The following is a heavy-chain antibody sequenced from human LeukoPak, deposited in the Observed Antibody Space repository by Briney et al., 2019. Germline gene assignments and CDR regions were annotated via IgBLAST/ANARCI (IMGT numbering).Heavy chain of an antibody. CDR3: ARGFRITIFGVAAYNWFDS. J-gene: IGHJ5*01. CDR1: GGSISSGGYY. V-gene: IGHV4-31*03. Sequence: SQTLSLTCTVSGGSISSGGYYWSWIRQHPGKGLEWIGYIYYSGSTYYNPSLKSRVTISVDTSKNQFSLKLSSVTAADTAVYYCARGFRITIFGVAAYNWFDSWGQGTLVTVSS. D-gene: IGHD3-3*01. CDR2: IYYSGST.